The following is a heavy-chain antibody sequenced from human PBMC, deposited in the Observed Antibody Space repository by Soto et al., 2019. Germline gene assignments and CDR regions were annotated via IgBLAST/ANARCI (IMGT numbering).Heavy chain of an antibody. CDR3: AREIVVVPAALNWFDP. Sequence: GESLRLSCAASGFTFSSYWMSWVRQAPGKGLEWVANIKQDGSEKYYVDSVKGRFTISRDNAKNSLYLQMNSLRAEDTAVYYCAREIVVVPAALNWFDPWGQGTLVTVSS. D-gene: IGHD2-2*01. CDR2: IKQDGSEK. V-gene: IGHV3-7*01. J-gene: IGHJ5*02. CDR1: GFTFSSYW.